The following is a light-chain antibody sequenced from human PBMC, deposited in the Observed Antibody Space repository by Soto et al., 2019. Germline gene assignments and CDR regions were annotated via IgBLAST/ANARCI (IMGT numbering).Light chain of an antibody. CDR3: GSYSSTTTREV. V-gene: IGLV2-14*01. CDR2: EVT. CDR1: SSEVGGYDF. J-gene: IGLJ1*01. Sequence: AQADSVSGSPGQSITISCTGASSEVGGYDFVSWYQHHPGTPPKLIIYEVTHRPSGVSHRFSGSKYASTASLTISGLQVEDEADYFCGSYSSTTTREVFGTGTKVTVL.